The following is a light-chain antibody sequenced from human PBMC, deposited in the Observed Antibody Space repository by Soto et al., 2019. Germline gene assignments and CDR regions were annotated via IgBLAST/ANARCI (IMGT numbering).Light chain of an antibody. Sequence: DIQMTQSPSSLSASVGDRVTITCQASQDISNYLNWYQQKPWKAPKLLIYDASNLETGVPSRFSGSGSGTDFTFSISRLQPEDIASYYCQQYDNLSSLTFGGGTKVEIK. V-gene: IGKV1-33*01. CDR2: DAS. CDR1: QDISNY. J-gene: IGKJ4*01. CDR3: QQYDNLSSLT.